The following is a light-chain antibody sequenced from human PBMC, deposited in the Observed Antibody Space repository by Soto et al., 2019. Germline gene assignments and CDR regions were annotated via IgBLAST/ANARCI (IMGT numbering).Light chain of an antibody. CDR3: QQYNSYPPT. Sequence: EIVLTQSPGTLSLSPGERATLSCRASQSVSSSYLAWYQQKPGQAPRLLIYGASSLQTGVPSKFSGSGSGTDFTLTISSLQPEDFATYYCQQYNSYPPTFGGGTKVEI. CDR1: QSVSSSY. V-gene: IGKV3-20*01. CDR2: GAS. J-gene: IGKJ4*01.